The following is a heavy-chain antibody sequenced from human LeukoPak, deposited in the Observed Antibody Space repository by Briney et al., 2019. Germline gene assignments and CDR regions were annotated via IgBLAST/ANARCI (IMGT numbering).Heavy chain of an antibody. J-gene: IGHJ4*02. CDR1: GFTFNHYG. D-gene: IGHD2-21*02. CDR2: ISGSGDSA. Sequence: GGSLRLSCVASGFTFNHYGMNWVRQAPGKGLEWVSIISGSGDSAFYADSVKGRFTISRDNSKNTLYLQMNSLRAEDTALYYCAKLLGTETTYDYWGQGTLVTVSS. CDR3: AKLLGTETTYDY. V-gene: IGHV3-23*01.